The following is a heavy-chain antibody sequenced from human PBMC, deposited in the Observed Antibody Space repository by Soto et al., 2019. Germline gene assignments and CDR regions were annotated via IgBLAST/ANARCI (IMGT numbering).Heavy chain of an antibody. CDR3: AHSMAPRIFDF. CDR2: IYWDDDK. CDR1: GFSLSTSGVG. Sequence: QITLKESGPMLVKPTQTLTLTCTFSGFSLSTSGVGVGWIRQPPGKALEWLALIYWDDDKRYSPSLITRLTITKDTSKNLVLLTMTNMDPVDTATYYCAHSMAPRIFDFWGQGTLATVST. J-gene: IGHJ4*02. V-gene: IGHV2-5*02.